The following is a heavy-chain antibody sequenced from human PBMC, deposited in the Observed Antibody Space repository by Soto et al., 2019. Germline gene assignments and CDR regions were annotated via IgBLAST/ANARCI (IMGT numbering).Heavy chain of an antibody. J-gene: IGHJ4*02. Sequence: NPSETLSLTCTVSRASIYTYSWTWIRQPAGKGLQWIGHIYSSGSANYGPSLKSRVSMSVDSSKNQISLKLTSVTAADTAVYYCATIVGANDYWGQGTLVTVSS. CDR1: RASIYTYS. D-gene: IGHD1-26*01. CDR3: ATIVGANDY. CDR2: IYSSGSA. V-gene: IGHV4-4*07.